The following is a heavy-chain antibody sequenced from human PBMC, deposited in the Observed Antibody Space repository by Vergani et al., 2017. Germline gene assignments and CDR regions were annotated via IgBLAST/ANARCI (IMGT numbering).Heavy chain of an antibody. V-gene: IGHV3-48*03. CDR1: GFTFSSYA. CDR2: IRSSGSTI. CDR3: AREREIVVGGAYYYYGMDV. Sequence: EVQLVESGGGLVQPGGPLRLPCAASGFTFSSYAMNWVRHAPGRGLEWVSHIRSSGSTIYYADSVKGRFTISRDNSKNSLYLQMNSLSAEDTAVYYCAREREIVVGGAYYYYGMDVWGQGTTVTVSS. J-gene: IGHJ6*02. D-gene: IGHD3-22*01.